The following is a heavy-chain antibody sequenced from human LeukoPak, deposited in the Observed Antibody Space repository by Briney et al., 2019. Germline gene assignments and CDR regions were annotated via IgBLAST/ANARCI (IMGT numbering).Heavy chain of an antibody. CDR3: ARQRGSYYDYVWGSPPPVWFDP. Sequence: SETLSLTCTVSGGSISSSSYYWGWIRQPPGKGLEWIGSIYYSGSTYYNPSLKSRVTISVDTSKNQLSLKLSSVTAADTAVYYCARQRGSYYDYVWGSPPPVWFDPWGQGTLVTVSS. D-gene: IGHD3-16*01. J-gene: IGHJ5*02. CDR2: IYYSGST. V-gene: IGHV4-39*07. CDR1: GGSISSSSYY.